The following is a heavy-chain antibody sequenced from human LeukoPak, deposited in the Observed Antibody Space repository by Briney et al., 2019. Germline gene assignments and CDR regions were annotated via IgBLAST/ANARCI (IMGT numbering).Heavy chain of an antibody. CDR1: GYTFTGYY. Sequence: ASVKVSCKASGYTFTGYYMHWVRQAPGQGLEWMGRINPNSGGTNYAQKFQGRVTMTRDTSISTAYMELSRLRSDDTAVYYCARDYKSGICYYYYYYYMDVWGKGTTVTVSS. J-gene: IGHJ6*03. CDR3: ARDYKSGICYYYYYYYMDV. CDR2: INPNSGGT. V-gene: IGHV1-2*06. D-gene: IGHD1-26*01.